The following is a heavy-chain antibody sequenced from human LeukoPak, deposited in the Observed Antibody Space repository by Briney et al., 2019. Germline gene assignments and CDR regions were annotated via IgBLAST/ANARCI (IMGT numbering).Heavy chain of an antibody. Sequence: ASVKVSCKASGYTFTSYGISWVRQAPGQGLEWMGWISAYNGNTNYAQKLQGRVTMTTDTSTSTAYMGMGSLRSDRTAVYFCARDMVATVGYYFDYWGQGNPVTASS. V-gene: IGHV1-18*01. CDR1: GYTFTSYG. CDR2: ISAYNGNT. CDR3: ARDMVATVGYYFDY. D-gene: IGHD5-12*01. J-gene: IGHJ4*02.